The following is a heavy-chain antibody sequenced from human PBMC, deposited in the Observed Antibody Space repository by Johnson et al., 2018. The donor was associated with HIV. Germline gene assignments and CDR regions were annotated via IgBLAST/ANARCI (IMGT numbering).Heavy chain of an antibody. D-gene: IGHD4-17*01. V-gene: IGHV3-30*04. CDR3: ARDLGRWAVTTDDGLDI. Sequence: QVQLVESGGGVVQPGRSLRLSCAASGFTFSSYAMHWVRQAPGKGLEWVAVISYDGSNKYYADFVKGRFTISRDNSKNTLYLQMNSLRAEDTALYYCARDLGRWAVTTDDGLDIWGQGTMVTVSS. CDR1: GFTFSSYA. CDR2: ISYDGSNK. J-gene: IGHJ3*02.